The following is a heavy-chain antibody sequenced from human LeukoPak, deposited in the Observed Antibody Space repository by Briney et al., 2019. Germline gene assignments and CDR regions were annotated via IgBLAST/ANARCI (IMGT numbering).Heavy chain of an antibody. D-gene: IGHD3-10*01. CDR2: ISYDGSNK. J-gene: IGHJ4*02. Sequence: GGSLRLSCAASGFTFSSYAMHWVRQAPGKGLEWVAVISYDGSNKYYADSVKGRFTISRDNSKNTLYLQMNSLRAEDTAVYYCARPMVRGVIIPPADYWGQGTLVTVSS. CDR3: ARPMVRGVIIPPADY. V-gene: IGHV3-30*04. CDR1: GFTFSSYA.